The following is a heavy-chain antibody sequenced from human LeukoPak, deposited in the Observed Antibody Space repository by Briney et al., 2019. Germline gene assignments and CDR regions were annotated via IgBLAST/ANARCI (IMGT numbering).Heavy chain of an antibody. CDR3: ASLGGGGWTHRGYYYYGMDV. J-gene: IGHJ6*02. Sequence: PSQTLSLTCTVSGGSISSGGYYWSWIRQHPGKGLEWIGYIYYSGSTYYNPSLKSRVTISVDTSKNQFSLKLSSVTAADTAVYYCASLGGGGWTHRGYYYYGMDVWGQGTTVTVSS. CDR2: IYYSGST. D-gene: IGHD6-19*01. V-gene: IGHV4-31*03. CDR1: GGSISSGGYY.